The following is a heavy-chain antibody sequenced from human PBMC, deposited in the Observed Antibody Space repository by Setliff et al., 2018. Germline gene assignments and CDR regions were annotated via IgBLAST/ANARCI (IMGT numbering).Heavy chain of an antibody. CDR2: INQSGSA. CDR1: GGSFSGYQ. V-gene: IGHV4-34*01. CDR3: ARAQVVFAISAPAWYFEI. D-gene: IGHD2-21*01. J-gene: IGHJ2*01. Sequence: SETLSLTCGVHGGSFSGYQWTWIRQPPGKGLEWIGEINQSGSANYNPSLKSRASLSVDTSEKQLSLTLNSVTVADTAVYYCARAQVVFAISAPAWYFEIWGRGTQVTVPQ.